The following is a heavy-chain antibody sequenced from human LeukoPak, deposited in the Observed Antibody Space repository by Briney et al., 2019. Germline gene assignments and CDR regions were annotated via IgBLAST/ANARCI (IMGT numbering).Heavy chain of an antibody. Sequence: GASVKVSCKASGFTFTSYYMHWVRQAPGQGLEWMGIINPSGGSTNYAQKFQGRVTMTRDVSTSTVYMELSSLRSEDTAVYYCARNGRQYQMLLFYWGQGTLVTVSS. CDR1: GFTFTSYY. J-gene: IGHJ4*02. V-gene: IGHV1-46*01. D-gene: IGHD2-2*01. CDR3: ARNGRQYQMLLFY. CDR2: INPSGGST.